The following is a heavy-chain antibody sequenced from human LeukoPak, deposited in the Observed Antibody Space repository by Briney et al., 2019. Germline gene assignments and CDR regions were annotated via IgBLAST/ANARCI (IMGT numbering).Heavy chain of an antibody. J-gene: IGHJ4*02. CDR3: ARRMETSGSFDF. CDR1: GFTFSTYW. V-gene: IGHV3-74*01. D-gene: IGHD6-19*01. CDR2: VNGAGTIT. Sequence: SGGSLRLSCAASGFTFSTYWMPWVRQAPGKGLVWVSRVNGAGTITNYADSVKGRFTISRDNAKNTQYLQMNSLRAEDTGVYYCARRMETSGSFDFWGLGTLVTVS.